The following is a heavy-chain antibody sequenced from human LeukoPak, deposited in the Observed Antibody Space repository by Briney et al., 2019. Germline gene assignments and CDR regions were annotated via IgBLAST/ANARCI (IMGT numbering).Heavy chain of an antibody. CDR1: GYTFASYG. J-gene: IGHJ6*03. CDR3: ARWAQPYHYYYMDV. Sequence: ASVKVSCKTSGYTFASYGISWVRRAPGQGLVWMGWISTYNGNTNYAQKLQGRVTMTTDTSTSTAYMELRSLRSDDTAVYYCARWAQPYHYYYMDVWGKGTTVTISS. CDR2: ISTYNGNT. V-gene: IGHV1-18*01.